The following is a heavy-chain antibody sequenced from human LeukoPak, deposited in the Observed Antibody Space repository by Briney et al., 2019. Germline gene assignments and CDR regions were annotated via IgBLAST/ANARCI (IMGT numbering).Heavy chain of an antibody. V-gene: IGHV1-69*06. CDR1: GGTFSSYA. J-gene: IGHJ6*03. Sequence: SVKVSCKASGGTFSSYAISWVRQTPGQGLEWMGRIIPIFGTANYAQKFQGRVTITADKSTSTAYMELSSLRSEDTAVYYCARTAIKGPYYYMDVWGKGTTVTVSS. CDR2: IIPIFGTA. CDR3: ARTAIKGPYYYMDV.